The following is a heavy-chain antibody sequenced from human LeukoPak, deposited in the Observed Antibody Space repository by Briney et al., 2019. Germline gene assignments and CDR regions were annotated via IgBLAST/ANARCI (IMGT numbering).Heavy chain of an antibody. J-gene: IGHJ6*03. V-gene: IGHV4-4*07. Sequence: PSETLSLTCTVSGGSISGYYWSWIRQPAGKGLQWIGRIYTSESTNYNPSLKSRVTMSVDTSKNQFSLKLSSVTAADTAVYYCARISFQPRPYYYYYMDVWGKGTTVTVSS. D-gene: IGHD2-2*01. CDR1: GGSISGYY. CDR3: ARISFQPRPYYYYYMDV. CDR2: IYTSEST.